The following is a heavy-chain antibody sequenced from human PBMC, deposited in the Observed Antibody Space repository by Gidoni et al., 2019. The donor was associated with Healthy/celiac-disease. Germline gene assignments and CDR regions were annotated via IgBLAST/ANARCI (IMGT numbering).Heavy chain of an antibody. CDR2: IYPGDSDT. D-gene: IGHD6-19*01. CDR1: GYSFTSYW. V-gene: IGHV5-51*01. Sequence: EVQLVQSGAEVKKPGESLKISCKGSGYSFTSYWIGWVRQMPGKGLEWMGIIYPGDSDTRYSPSFQGQVTISADKSISTAYLQWSSLKASDTAMYYCARHVEMADRPEFLDYWGQGTLVTVSS. J-gene: IGHJ4*02. CDR3: ARHVEMADRPEFLDY.